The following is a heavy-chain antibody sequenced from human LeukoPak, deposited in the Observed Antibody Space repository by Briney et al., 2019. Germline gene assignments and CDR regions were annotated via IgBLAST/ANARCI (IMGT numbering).Heavy chain of an antibody. CDR2: IKSKTDGGTT. V-gene: IGHV3-15*01. CDR1: GLSFRNAW. J-gene: IGHJ3*02. CDR3: TTYRLDDTFDM. Sequence: GGSLRLSCAASGLSFRNAWMNWVRQAPGKGLEWVGRIKSKTDGGTTDYAALVKGRFTISRDDSKNTQYLQMNSLNTEDTAIYYCTTYRLDDTFDMWGQGTMVTVSS.